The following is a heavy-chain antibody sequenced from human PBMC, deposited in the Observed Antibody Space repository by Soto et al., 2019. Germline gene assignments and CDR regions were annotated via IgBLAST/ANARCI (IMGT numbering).Heavy chain of an antibody. Sequence: EVQLLESGGGFVHPGRSLRLSCAASGFSFSNSAMSWVRQSPGKGLEWVSSISVVGESTYYADSVKGRFTISRDYSKNTLFLQMNGVRAEDAAMYYCARGLGRVVVAATAFESWGQGTFVVVTA. CDR3: ARGLGRVVVAATAFES. CDR1: GFSFSNSA. CDR2: ISVVGEST. J-gene: IGHJ4*02. V-gene: IGHV3-23*01. D-gene: IGHD2-15*01.